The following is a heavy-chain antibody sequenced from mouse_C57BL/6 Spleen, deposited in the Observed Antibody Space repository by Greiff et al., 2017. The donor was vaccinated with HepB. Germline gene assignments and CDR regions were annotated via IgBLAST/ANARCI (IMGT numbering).Heavy chain of an antibody. Sequence: DVQLQESGGGLVKPGGSLKLSCAASGFTFSDYGMHWVRQAPEKGLEWVAYISSGSSTIYYADTVKGRFTISRDNAKTTLFLQMTSLRSEDTAMYYCATSTVGDYFDYWGQGTTLTVSS. CDR1: GFTFSDYG. J-gene: IGHJ2*01. CDR3: ATSTVGDYFDY. D-gene: IGHD1-1*01. CDR2: ISSGSSTI. V-gene: IGHV5-17*01.